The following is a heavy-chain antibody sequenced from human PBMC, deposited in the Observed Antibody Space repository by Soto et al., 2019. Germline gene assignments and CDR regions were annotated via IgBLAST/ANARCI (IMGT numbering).Heavy chain of an antibody. CDR3: AKNGYCSGGSCYSYFDY. D-gene: IGHD2-15*01. V-gene: IGHV3-23*01. J-gene: IGHJ4*02. Sequence: PGGSLRLSCAASGFTFSSYAMSWVRQAPGKGLEWVSAISGSGGSTYYADSVKGRFTISRDNSKNTLYLQMNSLRAEDTAVYYCAKNGYCSGGSCYSYFDYWGQGTLVTVSS. CDR1: GFTFSSYA. CDR2: ISGSGGST.